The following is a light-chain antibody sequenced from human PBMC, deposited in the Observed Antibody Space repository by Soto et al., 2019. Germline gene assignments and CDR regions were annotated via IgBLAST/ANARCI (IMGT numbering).Light chain of an antibody. CDR2: EAS. CDR3: QQYNNWPFT. Sequence: IVLTQSPGTLSVSPGERATLSCRASQSVSDGYLAWYQQIPGQAPRLLIYEASTRASGIPDRFSGSGSGTEFTLTISSLQSEDLAVYYCQQYNNWPFTFGPGTKVDIK. CDR1: QSVSDGY. V-gene: IGKV3D-15*01. J-gene: IGKJ3*01.